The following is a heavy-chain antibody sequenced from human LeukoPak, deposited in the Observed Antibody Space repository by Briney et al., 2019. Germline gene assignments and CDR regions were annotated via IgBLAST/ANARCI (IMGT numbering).Heavy chain of an antibody. D-gene: IGHD3-22*01. CDR2: IYYGENT. J-gene: IGHJ3*02. V-gene: IGHV4-39*07. CDR1: GDSISSGPYY. Sequence: PSETLSLTCTVSGDSISSGPYYWGWIRQPPGKGLEWIGNIYYGENTYYNPSLTSRVTISIDTSKNQFSLKLSSVTAADTAVYYCAREKYYDRYHAFDIWGQGTMVTVSS. CDR3: AREKYYDRYHAFDI.